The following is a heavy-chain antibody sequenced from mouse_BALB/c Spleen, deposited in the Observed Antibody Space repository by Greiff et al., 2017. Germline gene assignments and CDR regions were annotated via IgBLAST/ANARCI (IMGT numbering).Heavy chain of an antibody. CDR1: GFTFSSYG. J-gene: IGHJ2*01. D-gene: IGHD1-1*01. V-gene: IGHV5-6-3*01. CDR3: ARVHYYGLDY. Sequence: EVMLVESGGGLVQPGGSLKLSCAASGFTFSSYGMSWVRQTPDKRLELVATINSNGGSTYYPDSVKGRFTISRDNAKNTLYLQMSSLKSEDTAMYYCARVHYYGLDYWGQGTTLTVSS. CDR2: INSNGGST.